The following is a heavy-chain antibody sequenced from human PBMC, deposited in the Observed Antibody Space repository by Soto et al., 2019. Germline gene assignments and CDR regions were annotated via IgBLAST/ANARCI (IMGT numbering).Heavy chain of an antibody. CDR3: ARDQSSSWYAAGNFDY. CDR1: GGTFSSYA. J-gene: IGHJ4*02. Sequence: ASVKVSCKASGGTFSSYAISWVRQAPGQGLEWMGGIIPIFGTANYAQKFQGRVTITADESTSTAYMEVRSLRFEDTAVYYCARDQSSSWYAAGNFDYWGQGTLVTVSS. V-gene: IGHV1-69*13. CDR2: IIPIFGTA. D-gene: IGHD6-13*01.